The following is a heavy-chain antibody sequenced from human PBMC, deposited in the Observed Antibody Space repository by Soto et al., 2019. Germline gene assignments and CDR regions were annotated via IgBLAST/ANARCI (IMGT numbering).Heavy chain of an antibody. V-gene: IGHV3-15*01. Sequence: PGGSLRLSCVASGFAFNNAWMTWVRQAPGKGPEWVGRIKSKTEGGTTDYAAPVKGRFTLSRDDSKNTLYLQMNSLKTEDSAVYYCTTVTPPGWGQGTLVTVSS. CDR1: GFAFNNAW. CDR3: TTVTPPG. CDR2: IKSKTEGGTT. J-gene: IGHJ4*02.